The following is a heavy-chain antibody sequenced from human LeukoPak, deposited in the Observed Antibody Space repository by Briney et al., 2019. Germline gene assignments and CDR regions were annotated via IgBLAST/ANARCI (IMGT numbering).Heavy chain of an antibody. CDR1: GGSISSSSYY. J-gene: IGHJ6*02. Sequence: SETMSLTCTVSGGSISSSSYYWGWIRQPPGKGLEWIGSIYYSGSTYYNPSLKSRVTISVDTSKNQFSLKLGSVTAAYTAVYYCARQNYDILTGYLRYYGMDVWGQGTTVTVSS. D-gene: IGHD3-9*01. CDR3: ARQNYDILTGYLRYYGMDV. V-gene: IGHV4-39*01. CDR2: IYYSGST.